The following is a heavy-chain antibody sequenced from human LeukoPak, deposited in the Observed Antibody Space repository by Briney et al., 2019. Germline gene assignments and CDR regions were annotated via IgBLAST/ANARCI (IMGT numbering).Heavy chain of an antibody. CDR1: GFTFSSYG. CDR3: ARDTLPGEMATTLDY. D-gene: IGHD5-24*01. J-gene: IGHJ4*02. CDR2: IWYDGSNK. Sequence: GRSLRLSCAASGFTFSSYGMHCVRQAPGKGLAWVAVIWYDGSNKYYADSVKGRFTLSRDNSKNTLYLQMNSLRAEDTAVYYCARDTLPGEMATTLDYWGQGTLVTVSS. V-gene: IGHV3-33*01.